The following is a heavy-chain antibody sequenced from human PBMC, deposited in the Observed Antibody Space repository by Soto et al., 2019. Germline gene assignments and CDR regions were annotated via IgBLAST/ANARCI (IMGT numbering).Heavy chain of an antibody. V-gene: IGHV1-58*01. CDR3: AADGHYHGSGTVNVWIDAFDI. J-gene: IGHJ3*02. D-gene: IGHD3-10*01. CDR2: IVVGSGNT. Sequence: SVKVSCKASGFTFTSSAVQWVRQARGQRLEWIGWIVVGSGNTNYAQKFQERVTITRDMSTSTAYMELSSLRSEDTAVYYCAADGHYHGSGTVNVWIDAFDIWGQGAMVTVSS. CDR1: GFTFTSSA.